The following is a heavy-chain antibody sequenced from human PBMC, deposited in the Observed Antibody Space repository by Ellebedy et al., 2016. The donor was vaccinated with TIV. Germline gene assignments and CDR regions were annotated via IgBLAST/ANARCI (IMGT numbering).Heavy chain of an antibody. D-gene: IGHD1-14*01. J-gene: IGHJ4*02. CDR2: IWYDGSNK. CDR3: ARGSPGDSFDY. V-gene: IGHV3-33*01. Sequence: GESLKISCAASGFTFSSYGMHWVRQAPGKGLEWVAVIWYDGSNKYYADPVKGRFTISRDNSKNTLYLQMSSLRAEDTAVYYCARGSPGDSFDYWGQGTLVTVSS. CDR1: GFTFSSYG.